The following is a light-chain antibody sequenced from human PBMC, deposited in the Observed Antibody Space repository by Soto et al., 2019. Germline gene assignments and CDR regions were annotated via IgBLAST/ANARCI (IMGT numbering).Light chain of an antibody. CDR3: QQYGSSPYT. V-gene: IGKV3-20*01. Sequence: EIVLTQSPGTLSLSPGERATLSCRASRSISSNYVAWYQQKPGQAPRLLMFGVSNRAAGIPDRFSGSGSGTDFTHTISRLEPEDFAVFYCQQYGSSPYTFGQGTKLEIK. J-gene: IGKJ2*01. CDR1: RSISSNY. CDR2: GVS.